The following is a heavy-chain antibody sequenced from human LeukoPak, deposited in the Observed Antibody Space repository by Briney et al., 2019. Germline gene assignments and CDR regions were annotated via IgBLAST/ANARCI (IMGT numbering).Heavy chain of an antibody. CDR2: IYYSGST. CDR3: ARVGTTTDP. D-gene: IGHD4-11*01. V-gene: IGHV4-39*01. Sequence: PSETLSLTCTVSGGSISSSSYYWGWIRQPPGKGLEWIGFIYYSGSTYYNPSLKSRVTISVDTSKNQFSLRLSSVTAADTAVYYCARVGTTTDPWGQGTLVTVSS. J-gene: IGHJ5*02. CDR1: GGSISSSSYY.